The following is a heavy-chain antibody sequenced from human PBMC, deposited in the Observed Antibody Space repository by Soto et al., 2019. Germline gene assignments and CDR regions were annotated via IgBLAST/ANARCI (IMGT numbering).Heavy chain of an antibody. CDR1: GGNFSSYT. D-gene: IGHD5-12*01. CDR3: ARGGPLYGEDIVATIAFDY. J-gene: IGHJ4*02. Sequence: LVKVAWRAAGGNFSSYTMSWVRQAPGQGLEWMGRIIPILGIANYAQKFQGRVTITADKSTSTAYMELSSLRSEDTAVYYCARGGPLYGEDIVATIAFDYWGQGTLVTVSS. CDR2: IIPILGIA. V-gene: IGHV1-69*02.